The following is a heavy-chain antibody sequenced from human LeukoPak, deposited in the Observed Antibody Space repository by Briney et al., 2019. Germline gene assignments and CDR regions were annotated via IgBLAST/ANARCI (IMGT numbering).Heavy chain of an antibody. V-gene: IGHV4-39*07. CDR3: ARGDYDFWSGYSRYFDY. J-gene: IGHJ4*02. D-gene: IGHD3-3*01. CDR1: GGSISRCSYY. CDR2: IYYSGCT. Sequence: SETLSLSCTASGGSISRCSYYWGRLPQPPGQGLEWIGSIYYSGCTYYNPSLKSRLTMSVDNSKNQFSLQLSPVTAEDTAVYYCARGDYDFWSGYSRYFDYWGEETLVTVSS.